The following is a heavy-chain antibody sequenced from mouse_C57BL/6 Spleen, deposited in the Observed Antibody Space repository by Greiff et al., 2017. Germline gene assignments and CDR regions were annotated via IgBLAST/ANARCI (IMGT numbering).Heavy chain of an antibody. Sequence: QVQLKQSGAELARPGASVKLSCKASGYTFTSYGISWVKQRTGQGLEWIGEIYPRSGNTYYNEKFKGKATLTADKSSSTAYMELRSLTSEDSAVYFCARDYGSSYRPWFAYWGQGTLVTVSA. CDR1: GYTFTSYG. D-gene: IGHD1-1*01. CDR3: ARDYGSSYRPWFAY. CDR2: IYPRSGNT. V-gene: IGHV1-81*01. J-gene: IGHJ3*01.